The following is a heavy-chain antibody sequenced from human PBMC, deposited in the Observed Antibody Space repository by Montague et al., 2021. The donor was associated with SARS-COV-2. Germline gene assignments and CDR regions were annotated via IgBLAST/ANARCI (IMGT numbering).Heavy chain of an antibody. CDR2: IYYSGIT. CDR1: GSSISSYY. CDR3: ARGFDY. V-gene: IGHV4-59*08. Sequence: SETLSLTCTVSGSSISSYYWSWIRQPPGKGLEWIGYIYYSGITNYNPSLNSRVTISVDTSKNQFSLKMSSVTAADTAVYYCARGFDYWGQGTLVTVSS. J-gene: IGHJ4*02.